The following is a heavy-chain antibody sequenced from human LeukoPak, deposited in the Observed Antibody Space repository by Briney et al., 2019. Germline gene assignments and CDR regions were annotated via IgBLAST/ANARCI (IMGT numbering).Heavy chain of an antibody. J-gene: IGHJ4*02. Sequence: SETLSLTCSVSGGSVGGNTYYWGWIRQPPGKGLEWIGNIFYTGSTYYNPSLKSRVTISIDTSKTQFSLKLSSVTAADTAVYYCARDLKKTGGFDYWGQGTLVTVPS. CDR1: GGSVGGNTYY. D-gene: IGHD7-27*01. V-gene: IGHV4-39*02. CDR2: IFYTGST. CDR3: ARDLKKTGGFDY.